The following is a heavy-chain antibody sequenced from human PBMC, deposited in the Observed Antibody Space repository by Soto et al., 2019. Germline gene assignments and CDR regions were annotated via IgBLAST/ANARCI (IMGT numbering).Heavy chain of an antibody. V-gene: IGHV3-7*03. CDR2: IKQDGSEK. D-gene: IGHD5-18*01. Sequence: GGSLRLSCAASGFTFSSYWMSWVRQAPGKGLEWVANIKQDGSEKYYVDSVKGRFTISRDNAKNSLYLQMNSLRAEDTAVYYCARDTAMVAYYYYGMDVWGQGTTVTVSS. J-gene: IGHJ6*02. CDR1: GFTFSSYW. CDR3: ARDTAMVAYYYYGMDV.